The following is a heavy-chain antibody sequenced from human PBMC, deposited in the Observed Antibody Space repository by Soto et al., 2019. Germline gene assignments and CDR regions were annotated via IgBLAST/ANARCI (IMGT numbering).Heavy chain of an antibody. D-gene: IGHD3-22*01. CDR3: AKDGYYDSSGYMVY. CDR2: IYSGGST. Sequence: GGSLRLSCAASGFTFSSYSMNWVRQAPGKGLEWVSVIYSGGSTYYADSVKGRFTISRDNSKNTLYLQMNSLRAEDTAVYYCAKDGYYDSSGYMVYWGQGTLVTVSS. V-gene: IGHV3-53*01. J-gene: IGHJ4*02. CDR1: GFTFSSYS.